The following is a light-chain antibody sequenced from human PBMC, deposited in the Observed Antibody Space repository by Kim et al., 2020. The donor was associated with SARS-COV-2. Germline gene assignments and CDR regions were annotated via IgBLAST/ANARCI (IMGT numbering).Light chain of an antibody. CDR3: QAWDSSSHVV. J-gene: IGLJ2*01. V-gene: IGLV3-1*01. Sequence: SYELTQPPSVSVSPGQTASITCSGDKLGDKYACWYQQKPGQSPVLVIYQDSKRPSGIPERLSGSNSGNTATLTISGTQAMDEADYYCQAWDSSSHVVFGGGTKLTVL. CDR1: KLGDKY. CDR2: QDS.